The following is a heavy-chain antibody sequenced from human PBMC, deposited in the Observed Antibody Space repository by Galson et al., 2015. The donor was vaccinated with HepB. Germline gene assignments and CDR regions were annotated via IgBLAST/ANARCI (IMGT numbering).Heavy chain of an antibody. J-gene: IGHJ4*02. D-gene: IGHD2-8*01. V-gene: IGHV3-33*08. CDR1: GFSFSSYG. CDR3: ARVECTNGICYLDY. CDR2: IWYDGSNK. Sequence: SLRLSCAASGFSFSSYGMHWVRQAPGKGLEWVAVIWYDGSNKYSADSVKGRFTISRDNSKNMLYLQMNSLRAEDTAVYFCARVECTNGICYLDYWGQGTLVTVSS.